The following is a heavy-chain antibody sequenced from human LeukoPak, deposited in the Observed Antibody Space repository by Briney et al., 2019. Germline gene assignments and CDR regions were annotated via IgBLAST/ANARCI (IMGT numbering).Heavy chain of an antibody. CDR1: GYTFTSYY. CDR2: INPSGGST. Sequence: ASVTVSCKASGYTFTSYYMHWVRQAPGQGLEWMGIINPSGGSTSYAQKFQGRVTMTRDTSTSTVYMELSSLRSEDTAVYYCARARYYGSGSTNWFDPWGQGTLVTVSS. D-gene: IGHD3-10*01. V-gene: IGHV1-46*01. CDR3: ARARYYGSGSTNWFDP. J-gene: IGHJ5*02.